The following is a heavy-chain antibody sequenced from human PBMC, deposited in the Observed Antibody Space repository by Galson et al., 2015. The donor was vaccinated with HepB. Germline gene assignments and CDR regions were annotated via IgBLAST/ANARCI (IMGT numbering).Heavy chain of an antibody. V-gene: IGHV1-69*06. Sequence: SVKVSCKASGGTFSSHTISWVRQAPGQGLGWVGGIIPLFATSNYAQKFQGRVTITADKSTSTAYMELGSLRSEDTAVYYCARDPRVTMFGVVTPVAVWGPGTTVSVSS. J-gene: IGHJ6*02. CDR1: GGTFSSHT. CDR3: ARDPRVTMFGVVTPVAV. D-gene: IGHD3-3*01. CDR2: IIPLFATS.